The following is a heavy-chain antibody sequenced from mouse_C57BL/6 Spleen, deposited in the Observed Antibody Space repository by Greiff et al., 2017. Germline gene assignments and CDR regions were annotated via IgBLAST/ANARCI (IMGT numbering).Heavy chain of an antibody. V-gene: IGHV5-12*01. CDR1: GFTFSDYY. CDR3: ASPFYYGSSSAWFAY. D-gene: IGHD1-1*01. J-gene: IGHJ3*01. Sequence: EVQLQQSGGGLVQPGGSLKLSCAASGFTFSDYYMYWVRQTPEKRLEWVAYISNGGGSTYYPDTVKGRFTISRDNAKNTLYLQMSRLKSEDTAMYYCASPFYYGSSSAWFAYWGQGTLVTVSA. CDR2: ISNGGGST.